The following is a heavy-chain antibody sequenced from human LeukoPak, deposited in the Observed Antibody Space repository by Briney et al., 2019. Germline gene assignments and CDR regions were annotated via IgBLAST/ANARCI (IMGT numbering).Heavy chain of an antibody. Sequence: GGSLRLSCAASGFTFSSYSMNWVRQAPGKGLEWVSSISSSSSYIYYADSVKGRFTISRDNAKNSLYLQMSSLRAEDTAVYYCARDSARDAFDIWGQGTMVTVSS. V-gene: IGHV3-21*01. D-gene: IGHD5-18*01. CDR3: ARDSARDAFDI. CDR2: ISSSSSYI. CDR1: GFTFSSYS. J-gene: IGHJ3*02.